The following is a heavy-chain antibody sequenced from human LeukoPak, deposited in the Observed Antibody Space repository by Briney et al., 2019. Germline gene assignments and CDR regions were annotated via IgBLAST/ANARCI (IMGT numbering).Heavy chain of an antibody. CDR2: MNPNSGNT. CDR3: ARDGGFSRDGTMQY. Sequence: ASVKVSCKASGYTFTSYDINWVRQATGQGLEWMGWMNPNSGNTGYAQKFQGRVTMTRNTSISTAYMELSSLRSDDTAVYYCARDGGFSRDGTMQYWGQGTLVTVSS. CDR1: GYTFTSYD. D-gene: IGHD5-24*01. J-gene: IGHJ4*02. V-gene: IGHV1-8*01.